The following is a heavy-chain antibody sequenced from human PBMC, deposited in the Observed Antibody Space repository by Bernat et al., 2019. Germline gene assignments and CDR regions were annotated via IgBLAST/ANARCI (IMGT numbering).Heavy chain of an antibody. CDR1: KFTFSSYG. V-gene: IGHV3-33*01. Sequence: QVQLVESGGGVVQPGRSLRLSCEASKFTFSSYGMHWVRQAPGKGLEWVAVIWYDGSNENYADSVKGRFTISRDNSKNTLYLQMNSLRAEDTAVYYCARDGDLGFDYWGQGTLVTVSS. CDR2: IWYDGSNE. J-gene: IGHJ4*02. D-gene: IGHD2-21*01. CDR3: ARDGDLGFDY.